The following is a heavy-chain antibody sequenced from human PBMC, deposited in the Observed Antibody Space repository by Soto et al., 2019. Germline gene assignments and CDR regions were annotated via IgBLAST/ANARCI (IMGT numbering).Heavy chain of an antibody. J-gene: IGHJ4*02. CDR2: INPSGGST. V-gene: IGHV1-46*03. CDR3: ARPSTVTEYYFDY. CDR1: GYTFTSYY. D-gene: IGHD4-4*01. Sequence: QVQLVQSGAEVKKPGASVKVSCKASGYTFTSYYMHWVRQALGQGLEWMGIINPSGGSTSYAQKSQCCVTMTGDTATSTVYMELSSLRSEDTAVYYCARPSTVTEYYFDYWGQGTLVTVSS.